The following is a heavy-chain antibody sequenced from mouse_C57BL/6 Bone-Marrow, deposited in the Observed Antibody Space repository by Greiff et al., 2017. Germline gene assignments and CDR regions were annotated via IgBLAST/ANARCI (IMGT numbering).Heavy chain of an antibody. Sequence: VQLQQSGAELARPGASVKLSCKASGYTFTSYGISWVKQRTGQGLEWIGEIYPRSGNTYYNEKVKGKATLTADKSSSTAYMELRSLTYEDSAVYFCAGLAWLAYWGQGTLVTVSA. CDR1: GYTFTSYG. J-gene: IGHJ3*01. CDR3: AGLAWLAY. CDR2: IYPRSGNT. V-gene: IGHV1-81*01.